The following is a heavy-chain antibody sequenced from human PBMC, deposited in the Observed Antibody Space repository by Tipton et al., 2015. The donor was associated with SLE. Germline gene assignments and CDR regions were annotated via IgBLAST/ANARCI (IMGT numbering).Heavy chain of an antibody. J-gene: IGHJ2*01. CDR2: IYYSGST. V-gene: IGHV4-61*01. Sequence: TLSLTCTVSGGSISSSSYYWSWIRQPPGKGLEWIGYIYYSGSTNYNPSLKSRVTISVDTSKNQFSLKLSSVTAADTAVYYCARAGQLADYWYFDRWGRGTLVTVSA. D-gene: IGHD6-6*01. CDR3: ARAGQLADYWYFDR. CDR1: GGSISSSSYY.